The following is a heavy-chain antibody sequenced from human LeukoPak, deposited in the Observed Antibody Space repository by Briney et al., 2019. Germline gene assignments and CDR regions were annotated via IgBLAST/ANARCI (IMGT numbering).Heavy chain of an antibody. CDR2: IYYSGST. V-gene: IGHV4-59*08. J-gene: IGHJ3*02. CDR3: ARHRQQWLVTDAFDI. CDR1: GGSISSYY. D-gene: IGHD6-19*01. Sequence: SETLSLTCTVSGGSISSYYWSWIRQPPGKGLEWIGYIYYSGSTNYNPSLKSRVTISVDTSKNQFSLKLSSVTAADTAVYYCARHRQQWLVTDAFDIWGQGTMVTVSS.